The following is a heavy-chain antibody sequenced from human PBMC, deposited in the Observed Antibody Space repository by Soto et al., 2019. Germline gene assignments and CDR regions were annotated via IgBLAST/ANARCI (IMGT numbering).Heavy chain of an antibody. CDR1: GFSVTSNY. D-gene: IGHD2-2*01. V-gene: IGHV3-66*01. CDR2: IDIGGNT. CDR3: ARGRGSTSYLGREHYFDH. Sequence: EVQVVESGGGLVQPGGSLRLSCAASGFSVTSNYMNWVRQAPGKGLEWVSIIDIGGNTYYADSVKDRFTISRDNSRNTLYLHMDSLRAEDTAVYCARGRGSTSYLGREHYFDHWGQGTLVTVSP. J-gene: IGHJ4*02.